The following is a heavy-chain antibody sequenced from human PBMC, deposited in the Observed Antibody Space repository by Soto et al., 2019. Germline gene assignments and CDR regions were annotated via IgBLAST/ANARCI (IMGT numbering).Heavy chain of an antibody. CDR3: ARVRPPVVVRGGNCHKINWFDP. CDR2: INHSGST. Sequence: SETLSLTCAVYGVSFSGYYWSWIRQPPGKGLEWIGEINHSGSTNYNPSLKSRVTISVDTSKNQFSLKLSSVTAADTAVYYCARVRPPVVVRGGNCHKINWFDPWGQGTLVTVSS. D-gene: IGHD3-10*01. V-gene: IGHV4-34*01. CDR1: GVSFSGYY. J-gene: IGHJ5*02.